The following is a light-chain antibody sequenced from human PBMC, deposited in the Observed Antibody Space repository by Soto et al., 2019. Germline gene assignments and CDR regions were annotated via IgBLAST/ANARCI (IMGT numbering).Light chain of an antibody. CDR1: SSDVGAYNY. V-gene: IGLV2-8*01. J-gene: IGLJ1*01. Sequence: QSVLTQPPSASGSPGQSGSISCTGTSSDVGAYNYVSWYQQHPGKAPKLMIYDVSKRPSGVPDRFSGSESGNTASLTVCGLQAEDEADYYCSSYAGSVYVFGTGTKLTVL. CDR2: DVS. CDR3: SSYAGSVYV.